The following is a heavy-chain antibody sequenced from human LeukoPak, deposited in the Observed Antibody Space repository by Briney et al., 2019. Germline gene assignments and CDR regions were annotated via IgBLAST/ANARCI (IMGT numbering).Heavy chain of an antibody. J-gene: IGHJ4*02. CDR3: ARDRIAAAGIQVDY. CDR2: INPNSGGT. Sequence: GASVKVSCKASGYTFTGYYMHWVRQAPGQGLEWMGWINPNSGGTNYAQEFQGRVTMARDTSISTAYMELSRLRSDDTAVYYCARDRIAAAGIQVDYWGQGTLVTVSS. CDR1: GYTFTGYY. V-gene: IGHV1-2*02. D-gene: IGHD6-13*01.